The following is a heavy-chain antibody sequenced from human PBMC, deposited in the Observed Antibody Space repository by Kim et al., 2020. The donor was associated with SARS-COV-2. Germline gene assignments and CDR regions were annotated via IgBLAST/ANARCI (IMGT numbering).Heavy chain of an antibody. CDR1: GFTFGDYA. D-gene: IGHD6-6*01. V-gene: IGHV3-9*01. J-gene: IGHJ6*01. CDR2: ISWNSAGI. Sequence: GGSLRLSCVASGFTFGDYAMYWVRQSPGKGLEWVSGISWNSAGIGYADSVKGRFTISRDNAKNSLYLQMNSLRPEDTALYYCAQVGLAGRPSEGHIYYY. CDR3: AQVGLAGRPSEGHIYYY.